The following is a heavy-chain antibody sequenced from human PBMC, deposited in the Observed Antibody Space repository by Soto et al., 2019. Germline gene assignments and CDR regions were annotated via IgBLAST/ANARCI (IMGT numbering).Heavy chain of an antibody. CDR3: AKGGYYYDSSAYY. V-gene: IGHV3-23*01. D-gene: IGHD3-22*01. CDR2: ISGSGVST. J-gene: IGHJ4*02. Sequence: DVQLLESGGGLVQRGGSLGISCAAPGLPFSSYALNWVRQVPGKGRDWVPTISGSGVSTYYADSVKGRFTISRDNSKNTLYLQMNSLRADDTAVYYCAKGGYYYDSSAYYWGQGTLVTASS. CDR1: GLPFSSYA.